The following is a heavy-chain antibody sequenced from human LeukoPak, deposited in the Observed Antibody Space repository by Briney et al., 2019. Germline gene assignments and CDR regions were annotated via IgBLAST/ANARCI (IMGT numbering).Heavy chain of an antibody. CDR3: ARDRSYYDSSGYYSYYYYYYMDV. CDR1: GFTFSAYA. J-gene: IGHJ6*03. D-gene: IGHD3-22*01. Sequence: PGGSLILSCAASGFTFSAYAISWVRQAPGKGLEWVSYISSSSSTIYYADSVKGRFTISRDNAKNSLYLQMNSLRAEDTAVYYCARDRSYYDSSGYYSYYYYYYMDVWGKGTTVTVSS. CDR2: ISSSSSTI. V-gene: IGHV3-48*04.